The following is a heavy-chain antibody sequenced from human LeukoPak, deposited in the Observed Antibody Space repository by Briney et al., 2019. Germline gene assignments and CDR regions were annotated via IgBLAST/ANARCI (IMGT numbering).Heavy chain of an antibody. D-gene: IGHD2-21*02. CDR1: GFTFSSYA. V-gene: IGHV3-23*01. Sequence: GGSLRLSCAASGFTFSSYAMSWVRQAPGKGLEWVSAISGSGISTYYTDSVKGRFTISRDNSKNTLYLQMNSLRAEDTAVYYYAKDVVVVTATYFDYWGQGTLVTVSS. J-gene: IGHJ4*02. CDR2: ISGSGIST. CDR3: AKDVVVVTATYFDY.